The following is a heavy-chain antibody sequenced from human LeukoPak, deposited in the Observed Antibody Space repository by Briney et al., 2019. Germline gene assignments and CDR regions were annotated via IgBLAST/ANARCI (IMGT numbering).Heavy chain of an antibody. Sequence: ASVKVSCKASGGTFSSYAISWVRQAPGQGLEWMGGIIPIFGTANYAQKFQGRVTITADKSTSTAYMQLSSLRSEDTAVYYCATDIQYYYMDVWGKGTTVTVSS. CDR1: GGTFSSYA. J-gene: IGHJ6*03. V-gene: IGHV1-69*06. CDR3: ATDIQYYYMDV. CDR2: IIPIFGTA.